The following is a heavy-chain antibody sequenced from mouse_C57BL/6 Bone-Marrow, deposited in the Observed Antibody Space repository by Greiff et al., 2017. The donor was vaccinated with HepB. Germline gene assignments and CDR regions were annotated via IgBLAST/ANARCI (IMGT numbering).Heavy chain of an antibody. CDR1: GYTFTSYW. CDR3: GIYYDYDGFAY. Sequence: QVQLQQPGAELVKPGASVKVSCKASGYTFTSYWMHWVKQRPGQGLEWIGRIHPSDSDTNYNQKFKGKATLTVDKSSSTAYMQLSSLTSEDSAVYSCGIYYDYDGFAYWGQGTLVTVSA. D-gene: IGHD2-4*01. CDR2: IHPSDSDT. V-gene: IGHV1-74*01. J-gene: IGHJ3*01.